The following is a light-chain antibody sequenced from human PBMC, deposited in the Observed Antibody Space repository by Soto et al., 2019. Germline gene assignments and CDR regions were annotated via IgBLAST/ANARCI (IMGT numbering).Light chain of an antibody. V-gene: IGLV1-40*01. Sequence: QSVLTQPPSESGAPGQRVTISCTGSSSNIGAGYNVHWYQQVPGTAPKLLIYGDSNRPSGVPDRFSGSKSGTSASLAITGLQAEDEADYYCQSYDSSLSGWLFGGGTKLTLL. J-gene: IGLJ3*02. CDR2: GDS. CDR3: QSYDSSLSGWL. CDR1: SSNIGAGYN.